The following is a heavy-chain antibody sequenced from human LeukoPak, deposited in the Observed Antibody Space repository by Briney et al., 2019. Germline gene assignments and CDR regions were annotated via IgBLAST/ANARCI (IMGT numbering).Heavy chain of an antibody. CDR3: AKPRTNNYGSGQPFDF. CDR2: IHYNGRA. CDR1: GXSISGSSYY. J-gene: IGHJ4*02. V-gene: IGHV4-39*01. Sequence: SSETLSLTCTVSGXSISGSSYYWAWIRQPPGKGLEWIASIHYNGRANYSPTLQSRVTISVDVSQNQFSLKVNSVTAADTADYYCAKPRTNNYGSGQPFDFWGQGTLVTVSS. D-gene: IGHD3-10*01.